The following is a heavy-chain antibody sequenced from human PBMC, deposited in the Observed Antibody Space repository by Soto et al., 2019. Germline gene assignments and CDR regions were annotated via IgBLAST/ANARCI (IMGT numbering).Heavy chain of an antibody. Sequence: LRLSCAASGFTFSSYGMHWVRQAPGKGLEWVAVIWYDGSNKYYADSVKGRFTISRDNSKNTLYLQMNSLRAEDTAVYYCARAGSGYYGMDVWGQGTTVTVSS. CDR1: GFTFSSYG. CDR2: IWYDGSNK. V-gene: IGHV3-33*01. J-gene: IGHJ6*02. CDR3: ARAGSGYYGMDV. D-gene: IGHD3-22*01.